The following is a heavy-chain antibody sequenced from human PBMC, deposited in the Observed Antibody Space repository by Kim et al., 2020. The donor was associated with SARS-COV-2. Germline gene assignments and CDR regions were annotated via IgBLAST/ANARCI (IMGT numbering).Heavy chain of an antibody. CDR2: INHSGST. CDR1: GGSFSGYY. Sequence: SETLSLTCAVYGGSFSGYYWSWIRQPPGKGLEWIGEINHSGSTNYNPSLKSRVTISVDTSKNQFSLKLSSVTAADTAVYYCARGRYYDSSGYYSTRYYYYGMDVWGQGTTVTVSS. CDR3: ARGRYYDSSGYYSTRYYYYGMDV. D-gene: IGHD3-22*01. V-gene: IGHV4-34*01. J-gene: IGHJ6*02.